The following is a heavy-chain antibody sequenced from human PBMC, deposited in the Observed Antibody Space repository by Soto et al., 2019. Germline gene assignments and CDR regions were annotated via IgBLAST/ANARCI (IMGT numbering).Heavy chain of an antibody. Sequence: SAEVCCKASGYTFTSYGMSWVRQAPGQGLEWMGWISAYNGNTNYAQNLQGRVTMTTDTSTSTAYMELRSLRSDDTAVYYCARDSPAQAVAAVYWGQGTLVTVSS. J-gene: IGHJ4*02. CDR1: GYTFTSYG. CDR2: ISAYNGNT. D-gene: IGHD6-19*01. V-gene: IGHV1-18*01. CDR3: ARDSPAQAVAAVY.